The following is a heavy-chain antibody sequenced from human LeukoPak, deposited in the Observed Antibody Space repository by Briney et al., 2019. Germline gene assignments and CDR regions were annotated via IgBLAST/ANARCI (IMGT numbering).Heavy chain of an antibody. CDR1: GYTFTGYY. J-gene: IGHJ4*02. V-gene: IGHV1-2*02. Sequence: GASVKVSCKASGYTFTGYYMHWVRQAPGQGLEWMGWINPNSGGTNYAQKFQGRVTMTRDTSISTAYMELSRLRSDDTAVYYCAKEAGIISSTYFDYWGQGILVTVSS. CDR3: AKEAGIISSTYFDY. D-gene: IGHD2-2*01. CDR2: INPNSGGT.